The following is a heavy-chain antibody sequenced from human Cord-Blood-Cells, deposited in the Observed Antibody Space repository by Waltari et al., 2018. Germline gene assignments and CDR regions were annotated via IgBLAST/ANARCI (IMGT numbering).Heavy chain of an antibody. J-gene: IGHJ3*02. Sequence: QGQLQQLGAGLLKPSETLSLTGAVYGGSFSGYYWSLIRQPPGKGLEWIGEINHSGSTNYNPSLKSRVTISVDTSKNQFSLKLSSVTAADTAVYYCASRNWELGAFDIWGQGTMVTVSS. CDR2: INHSGST. V-gene: IGHV4-34*01. D-gene: IGHD1-26*01. CDR3: ASRNWELGAFDI. CDR1: GGSFSGYY.